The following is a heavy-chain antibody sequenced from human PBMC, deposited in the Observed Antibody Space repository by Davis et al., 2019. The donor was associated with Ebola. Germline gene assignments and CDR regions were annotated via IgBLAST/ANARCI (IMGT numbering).Heavy chain of an antibody. CDR2: ISSSSSYI. D-gene: IGHD3-22*01. Sequence: GESLKISCAASGFTFSTYSMSWVRQAPGKGLEWVSSISSSSSYIYYADSVKGRFTISRDNAKHALYLQMNSLRAEDTAVYYCARIVPDWYDSSGYSRNRRFNYWGQGTLLTVSS. CDR3: ARIVPDWYDSSGYSRNRRFNY. V-gene: IGHV3-21*01. J-gene: IGHJ4*02. CDR1: GFTFSTYS.